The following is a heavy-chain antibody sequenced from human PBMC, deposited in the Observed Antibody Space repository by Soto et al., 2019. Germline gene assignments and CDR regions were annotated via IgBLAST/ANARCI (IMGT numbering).Heavy chain of an antibody. CDR3: ARFNGYCVSTNCHGYYGMDV. Sequence: LPETLSLTCTVSGGSVSSNSYSWAGIRQSPGKGLEWIGTIYSSENTYYNPSLLSRVTISVNTSKNEFSLRLSSVTAADTAVYYCARFNGYCVSTNCHGYYGMDVWGQGTTVTVSS. D-gene: IGHD2-2*03. J-gene: IGHJ6*02. CDR1: GGSVSSNSYS. V-gene: IGHV4-39*01. CDR2: IYSSENT.